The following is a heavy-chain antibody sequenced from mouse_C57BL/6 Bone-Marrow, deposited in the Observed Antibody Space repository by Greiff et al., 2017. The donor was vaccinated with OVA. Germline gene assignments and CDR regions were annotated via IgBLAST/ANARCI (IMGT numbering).Heavy chain of an antibody. CDR1: GYTFTSYW. CDR3: ALYYYGSSVGFAY. J-gene: IGHJ3*01. CDR2: IHPNSGST. Sequence: QVQLKQPGAELVKPGASVKLSCKASGYTFTSYWMHWVKQRPGQGLEWIGMIHPNSGSTNYNEKFKSKATLTVDKSSSTAYMQLSSLTSEDSAVYYCALYYYGSSVGFAYWGQGTLVTVSA. D-gene: IGHD1-1*01. V-gene: IGHV1-64*01.